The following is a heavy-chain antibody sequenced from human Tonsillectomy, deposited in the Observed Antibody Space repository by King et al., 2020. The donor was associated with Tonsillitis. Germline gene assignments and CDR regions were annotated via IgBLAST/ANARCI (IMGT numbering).Heavy chain of an antibody. CDR1: GYVFTNYL. J-gene: IGHJ5*02. D-gene: IGHD2-15*01. Sequence: QLVQSGAEVKKPGASVTVSCKASGYVFTNYLINWVRQAPGQGLEWMGWISTYNGNTNYAQKLQGRVTMTRDTSANTAYMELRGLRFDVTAVYFCARDLGYCSGGNCYSEGLNPWGQGTLVTVSS. CDR2: ISTYNGNT. CDR3: ARDLGYCSGGNCYSEGLNP. V-gene: IGHV1-18*01.